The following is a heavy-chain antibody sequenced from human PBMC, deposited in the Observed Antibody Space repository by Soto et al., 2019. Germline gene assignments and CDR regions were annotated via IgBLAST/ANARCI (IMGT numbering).Heavy chain of an antibody. D-gene: IGHD2-21*02. V-gene: IGHV1-18*01. CDR3: ARDPTPRYCGGDCYSGYFDL. CDR2: ISAYNGNT. CDR1: GYTFTSYG. J-gene: IGHJ2*01. Sequence: VASVKVSCKASGYTFTSYGISWVRQAPGQGLEWMGWISAYNGNTNYAQKLQGRVTMTTDTSTSTAYMELRSLRSDDTAVYYCARDPTPRYCGGDCYSGYFDLWGRGTLVTVSS.